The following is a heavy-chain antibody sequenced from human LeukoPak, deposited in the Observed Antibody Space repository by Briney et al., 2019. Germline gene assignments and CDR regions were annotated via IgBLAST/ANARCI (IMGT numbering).Heavy chain of an antibody. CDR2: ILGSGCGI. D-gene: IGHD4-23*01. J-gene: IGHJ3*01. Sequence: GGSLRLSCAASGFAFSNYAMAWVRQAPGKGLELVSVILGSGCGIRYADSVKGRFTISRDNSRNALYLQMYSLRAEDTAVYYCAKDPNGDYVGAFDFWGRGTMVTVSS. CDR1: GFAFSNYA. CDR3: AKDPNGDYVGAFDF. V-gene: IGHV3-23*01.